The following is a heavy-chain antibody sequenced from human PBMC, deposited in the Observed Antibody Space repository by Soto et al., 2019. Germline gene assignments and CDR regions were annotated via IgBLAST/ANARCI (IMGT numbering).Heavy chain of an antibody. D-gene: IGHD2-21*01. CDR3: AKHRGPSYSYSRDV. V-gene: IGHV3-23*01. CDR1: GFTFSNYA. J-gene: IGHJ6*03. CDR2: IRGSGDVT. Sequence: EVQLLESGGGLVQPGGSLSRSCAASGFTFSNYAMTWVRQAPGKGLEWVSVIRGSGDVTYYADSVQGRFAISRDHSKNTLYLPMSSLRDEDTAIYYCAKHRGPSYSYSRDVWGKGTTVTVSS.